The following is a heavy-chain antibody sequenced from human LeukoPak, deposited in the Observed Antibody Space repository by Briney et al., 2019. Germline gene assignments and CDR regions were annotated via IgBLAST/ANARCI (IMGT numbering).Heavy chain of an antibody. CDR3: ARVVPGAVTSNCFDP. CDR2: ISNSGTT. CDR1: GGSINDYY. Sequence: SETLSLTCTVSGGSINDYYWTWIRQAPGKGLEWLGYISNSGTTDYNPSLKSRVTMSVDTSKNEFSLKVTSVTAADTAMYYCARVVPGAVTSNCFDPWGQGTLVTVSS. V-gene: IGHV4-59*01. D-gene: IGHD4-17*01. J-gene: IGHJ5*02.